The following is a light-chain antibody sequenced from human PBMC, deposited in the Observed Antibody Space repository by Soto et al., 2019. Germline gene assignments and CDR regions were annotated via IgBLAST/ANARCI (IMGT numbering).Light chain of an antibody. V-gene: IGLV2-14*03. CDR3: SSNATDVVV. CDR2: DVS. J-gene: IGLJ1*01. CDR1: SRDIGAHNS. Sequence: QSVLTQPASVSGSPGQAITISCAGTSRDIGAHNSVSWHQQHPGEAPKLIIFDVSSRPSGVSNRVSGSKSGNTASLTISGLQAEDEAVYYCSSNATDVVVFGTGNKVTDL.